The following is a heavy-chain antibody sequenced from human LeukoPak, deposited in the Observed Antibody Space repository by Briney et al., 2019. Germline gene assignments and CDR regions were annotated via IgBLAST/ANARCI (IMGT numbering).Heavy chain of an antibody. Sequence: NSSQPLSLTCTVSGGSISSGDYYWRWLRHPPGKGLEGIGYIYYSGSNYYHPSLKSRFTISVDASTNPLSLKQSSVTPAARPVYYCARVYIAAAGTSWFDPWGQGTLVTVSS. CDR1: GGSISSGDYY. D-gene: IGHD6-13*01. CDR2: IYYSGSN. CDR3: ARVYIAAAGTSWFDP. J-gene: IGHJ5*02. V-gene: IGHV4-30-4*01.